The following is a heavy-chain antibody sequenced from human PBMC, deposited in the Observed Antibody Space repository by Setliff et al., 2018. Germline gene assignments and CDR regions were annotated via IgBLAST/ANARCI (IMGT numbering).Heavy chain of an antibody. J-gene: IGHJ6*03. CDR3: ARAGNYYYYMDV. CDR2: IHTSGST. V-gene: IGHV4-61*09. CDR1: GDSISSGSYY. D-gene: IGHD3-10*01. Sequence: SETLSLTCTVSGDSISSGSYYWSWIRQPAGKGLEWIGQIHTSGSTNYSPSLKSRVTISVDTSKNQFSLKLSSVTAADTAVYYCARAGNYYYYMDVWGKGTTVTVSS.